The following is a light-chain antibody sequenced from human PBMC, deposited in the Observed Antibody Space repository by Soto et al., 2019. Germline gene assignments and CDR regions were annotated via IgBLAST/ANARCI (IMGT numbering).Light chain of an antibody. CDR1: SSDVGGYNY. CDR2: EVS. V-gene: IGLV2-14*01. J-gene: IGLJ3*02. Sequence: QSALTQPASVSGSPGQSIIISCTGTSSDVGGYNYVSWYQQHPGKAPKLMIYEVSNRPSGVSDRFSGSKSGNTASLTISGLQAADEADYYCSSYTSSSTGVFGGGTKLTVL. CDR3: SSYTSSSTGV.